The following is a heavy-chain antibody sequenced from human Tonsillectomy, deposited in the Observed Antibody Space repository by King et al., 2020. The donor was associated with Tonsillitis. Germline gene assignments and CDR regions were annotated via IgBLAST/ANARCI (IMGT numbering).Heavy chain of an antibody. Sequence: TLKESGPTLVKPTQTLTLTCTFSGFSLSTSGVGVGWIRQPPGKALEWLALIYWDDDKRYSPSLKSRLTITKDTSKNQVVLTMTNMDPVDTATYYCAHSPNDSSGYYTTPYHWFDPWGQGTLVTVSS. CDR2: IYWDDDK. J-gene: IGHJ5*02. V-gene: IGHV2-5*02. CDR3: AHSPNDSSGYYTTPYHWFDP. D-gene: IGHD3-22*01. CDR1: GFSLSTSGVG.